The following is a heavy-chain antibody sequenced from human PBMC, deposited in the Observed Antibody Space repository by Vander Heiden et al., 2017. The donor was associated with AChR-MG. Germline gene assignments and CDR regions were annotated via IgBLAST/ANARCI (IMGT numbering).Heavy chain of an antibody. J-gene: IGHJ4*02. Sequence: EVQLVESGGGLVQPGRSLRLSCAASGFTFDDYAMHWVRQAPGKGLEWVSGISWNSGSIGYADSVKGRFTISRDNAKNSLYLQMNSLRAEDTALYYCAKDMGFSRSYRFDYWGQGTLVTVSS. D-gene: IGHD1-26*01. V-gene: IGHV3-9*01. CDR3: AKDMGFSRSYRFDY. CDR1: GFTFDDYA. CDR2: ISWNSGSI.